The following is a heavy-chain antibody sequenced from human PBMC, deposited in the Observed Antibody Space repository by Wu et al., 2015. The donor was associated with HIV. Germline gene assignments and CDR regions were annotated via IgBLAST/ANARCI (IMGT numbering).Heavy chain of an antibody. CDR2: IIPIFGTA. CDR1: GYTFTSYG. D-gene: IGHD2-2*01. J-gene: IGHJ4*01. V-gene: IGHV1-69*13. CDR3: ARDGGVVXVVPAAAYYFVL. Sequence: VQLVQSGAEVKKPGASVKVSCKASGYTFTSYGISWVRQAPGQGLEWVGRIIPIFGTANYAQKFQGRVTITADETTTTAYMELSSLRSEDTAVYYCARDGGVVXVVPAAAYYFVLLGPTGTLVTVLL.